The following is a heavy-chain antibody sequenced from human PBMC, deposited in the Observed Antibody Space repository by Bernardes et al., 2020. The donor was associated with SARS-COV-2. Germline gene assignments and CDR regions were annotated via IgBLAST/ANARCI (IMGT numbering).Heavy chain of an antibody. V-gene: IGHV3-74*01. CDR3: AKDRPGDGSSFRRRDYSYCYAMDV. D-gene: IGHD6-6*01. CDR1: GFAFRNYW. J-gene: IGHJ6*02. Sequence: GGSLRLSCAASGFAFRNYWMHFVRQAPGKGLLLVARISSDGRSASYADSVKGRFTISRDNAKNTLYLQMNGFRVEDTAVYYCAKDRPGDGSSFRRRDYSYCYAMDVWGQGTTVTVSS. CDR2: ISSDGRSA.